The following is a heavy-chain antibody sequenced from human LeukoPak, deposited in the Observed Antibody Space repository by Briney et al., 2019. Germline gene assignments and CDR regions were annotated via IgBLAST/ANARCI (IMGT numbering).Heavy chain of an antibody. CDR2: INIDGSVR. CDR1: GFTFSNYW. J-gene: IGHJ4*02. CDR3: ARESERDYGDFDY. D-gene: IGHD4-17*01. V-gene: IGHV3-74*03. Sequence: GGSLRLSCAASGFTFSNYWIHWVRQAPGKGLEWVSRINIDGSVRTYADSVMGRFTISRDNAKNTLYLQMNSLRAEDTAVYYCARESERDYGDFDYWGQGTLVTVSS.